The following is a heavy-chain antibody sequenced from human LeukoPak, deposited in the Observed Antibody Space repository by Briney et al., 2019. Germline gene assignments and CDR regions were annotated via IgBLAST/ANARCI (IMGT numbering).Heavy chain of an antibody. Sequence: ASVKVSFKASGYTFTGYYMHWVRQAPGQGLEWMGWINPNSGGTNYAQKFQGRVTMTRDTSISTAYMELNRLRSDDTAVYYCARDRPKYCSSTSCYERPNWFDPWGQGTLVTVSS. CDR1: GYTFTGYY. V-gene: IGHV1-2*02. J-gene: IGHJ5*02. CDR2: INPNSGGT. CDR3: ARDRPKYCSSTSCYERPNWFDP. D-gene: IGHD2-2*01.